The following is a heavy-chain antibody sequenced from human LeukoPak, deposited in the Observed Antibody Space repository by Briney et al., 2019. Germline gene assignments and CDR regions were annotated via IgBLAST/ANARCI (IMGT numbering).Heavy chain of an antibody. D-gene: IGHD2-2*01. CDR3: AQYCSSTSCYPFDY. Sequence: ASVKVSCKASGYTFTGYYMHWGRQAPGQGLEWMGWINPNSGGTNYAQKFQGRVTMTRDTSISTAYMELSRLRSDDTAVYYCAQYCSSTSCYPFDYWGQGTLVTVSS. V-gene: IGHV1-2*02. CDR1: GYTFTGYY. CDR2: INPNSGGT. J-gene: IGHJ4*02.